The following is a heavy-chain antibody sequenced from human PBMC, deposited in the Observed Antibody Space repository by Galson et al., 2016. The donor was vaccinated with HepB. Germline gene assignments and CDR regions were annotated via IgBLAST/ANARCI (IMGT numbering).Heavy chain of an antibody. D-gene: IGHD1/OR15-1a*01. CDR2: ISSSSNYI. V-gene: IGHV3-21*01. Sequence: SLRLSCAASGDSLTTWSMSWVRLAPGKGLEWVSSISSSSNYIYYTDSVKGRFTISRDNAKNSLYLQMNSLRAEDTAVYYCARLIYRLPGTYGLDVWGQGTTVTVSS. CDR3: ARLIYRLPGTYGLDV. CDR1: GDSLTTWS. J-gene: IGHJ6*02.